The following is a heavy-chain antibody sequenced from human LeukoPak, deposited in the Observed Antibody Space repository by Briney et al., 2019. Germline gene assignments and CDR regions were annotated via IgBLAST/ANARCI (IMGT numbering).Heavy chain of an antibody. Sequence: GGALRLSCAASGFTFSSYGIHLVRQAPAKGLEGVAFIRYDGSDRYFADLVKGRFTISRDNSKNTEYLQLKGLRVDGPGLDYFSRDPLTGSYGVNWFDPWGQGTLVTVSS. V-gene: IGHV3-30*02. J-gene: IGHJ5*02. D-gene: IGHD1-26*01. CDR2: IRYDGSDR. CDR1: GFTFSSYG. CDR3: SRDPLTGSYGVNWFDP.